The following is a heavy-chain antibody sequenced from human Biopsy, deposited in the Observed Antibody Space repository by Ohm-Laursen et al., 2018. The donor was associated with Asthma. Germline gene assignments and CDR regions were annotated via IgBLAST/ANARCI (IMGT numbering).Heavy chain of an antibody. Sequence: SLRPSCAASGFAFRDYYMTWIRQAPGKGLEWVAYISNRGSNIFYADSVKGRFTISRDNAKKSLFLEMNSLTVEDTAVYFCARGYSTSWYFGYWGQGTLVTVSS. J-gene: IGHJ4*02. CDR1: GFAFRDYY. D-gene: IGHD6-13*01. CDR3: ARGYSTSWYFGY. V-gene: IGHV3-11*01. CDR2: ISNRGSNI.